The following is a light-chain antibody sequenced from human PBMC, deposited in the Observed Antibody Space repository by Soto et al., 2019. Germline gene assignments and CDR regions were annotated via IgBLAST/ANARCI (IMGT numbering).Light chain of an antibody. CDR2: DAS. V-gene: IGKV1-5*01. CDR1: QSISSW. CDR3: QQYNGYPLT. Sequence: DVQMTQSPSYRCESVGDRVTITCRASQSISSWLAWYQQKPGKAPKLLIYDASSLESGVPSRFSGSGSGTEFTLTISSMQPDDLATYYFQQYNGYPLTFVLRTKV. J-gene: IGKJ4*01.